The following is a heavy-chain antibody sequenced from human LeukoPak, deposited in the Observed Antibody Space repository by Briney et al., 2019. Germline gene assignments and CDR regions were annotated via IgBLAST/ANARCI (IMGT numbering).Heavy chain of an antibody. J-gene: IGHJ3*02. D-gene: IGHD3-3*01. CDR2: LGGSGINT. Sequence: GGSLRLSCAASGFTFSNYAMSWVRQAPGKGLEWVSALGGSGINTYYADSVKGRFTISRDNAKNSLYLQMNSLRAEDTAVYYCARRLYQLSRYAFDIWGQGTMVTVSS. CDR1: GFTFSNYA. CDR3: ARRLYQLSRYAFDI. V-gene: IGHV3-21*01.